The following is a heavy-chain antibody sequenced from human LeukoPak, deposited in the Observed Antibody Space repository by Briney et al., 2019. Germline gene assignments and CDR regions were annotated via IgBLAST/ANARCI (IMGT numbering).Heavy chain of an antibody. Sequence: PSETLSVTCTVSGDSISSYYWSWIRQPPGKGLEWIGYIFYSGSTNYNPSLKSRVTISVDTSKNQFSLKLNSVTAADTAVYYCARGPGYTSSYALGYWGQGTLVTVSS. CDR1: GDSISSYY. CDR2: IFYSGST. D-gene: IGHD2-2*01. V-gene: IGHV4-59*01. J-gene: IGHJ4*02. CDR3: ARGPGYTSSYALGY.